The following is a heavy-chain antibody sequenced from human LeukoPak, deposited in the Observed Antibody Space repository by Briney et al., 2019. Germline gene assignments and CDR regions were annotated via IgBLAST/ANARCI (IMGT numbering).Heavy chain of an antibody. CDR2: ISRTNEI. CDR1: GFTFSRYA. V-gene: IGHV3-21*05. J-gene: IGHJ4*02. Sequence: GGSLRLSCTASGFTFSRYALNWVRQAPGKGREWVSYISRTNEIHDADSVKGRFTISRDDAKNSLYLQMNSLRVDDTAVYYCARDDNWAFDYWGQGTLVTVSS. D-gene: IGHD1-1*01. CDR3: ARDDNWAFDY.